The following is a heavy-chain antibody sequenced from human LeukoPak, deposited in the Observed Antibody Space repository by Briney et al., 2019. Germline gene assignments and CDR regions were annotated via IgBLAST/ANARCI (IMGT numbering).Heavy chain of an antibody. CDR2: ISYDGSNK. D-gene: IGHD3-10*01. Sequence: PGRSLRLSCEASGFTFSMYAMYWVRQAPGKGLEWVAVISYDGSNKYYGDSVKGRFTISRDNSKNTLYLQMNSLRAEDTALYYCARDRDYYYGSGSYYLGPSDYWGEGTLVTVSS. J-gene: IGHJ4*02. V-gene: IGHV3-30*04. CDR1: GFTFSMYA. CDR3: ARDRDYYYGSGSYYLGPSDY.